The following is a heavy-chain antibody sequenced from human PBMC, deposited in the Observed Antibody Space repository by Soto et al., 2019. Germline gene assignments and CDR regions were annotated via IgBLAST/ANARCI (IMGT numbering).Heavy chain of an antibody. D-gene: IGHD4-17*01. CDR3: ARDAHGLSTVRLPNWFDP. CDR2: IYNSGSA. CDR1: GGSISSGGYY. V-gene: IGHV4-31*03. J-gene: IGHJ5*02. Sequence: QVQLQESGPGLVKPSQTLSLTCTVSGGSISSGGYYWSWIRQHPGKGLEWIGHIYNSGSAYYNPSLQSRVTMSVDTSKNQFSLNLSSVTAADTAVYYCARDAHGLSTVRLPNWFDPWGQGTLVTVSS.